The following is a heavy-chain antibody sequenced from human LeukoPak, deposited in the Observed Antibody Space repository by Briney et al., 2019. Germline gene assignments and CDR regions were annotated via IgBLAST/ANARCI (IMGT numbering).Heavy chain of an antibody. V-gene: IGHV1-2*06. D-gene: IGHD2-2*01. CDR1: GYTFTGYY. CDR3: AGDYCSSTSCLFDY. J-gene: IGHJ4*02. CDR2: INPNSGDT. Sequence: ASVKVSCKASGYTFTGYYMHWERQAPGQGLEWMGRINPNSGDTNYAQKFQGRVTMTRDTSISTAYMELSRLRSDDTAVYYCAGDYCSSTSCLFDYWGQGTLVTVSS.